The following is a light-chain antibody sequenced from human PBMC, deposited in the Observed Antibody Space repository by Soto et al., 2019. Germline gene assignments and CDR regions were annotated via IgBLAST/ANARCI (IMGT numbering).Light chain of an antibody. CDR1: QSVSNTY. CDR3: QQHDNSPWM. J-gene: IGKJ1*01. CDR2: GAS. Sequence: EVVLTQSPGTLSLSPGERATLSCSASQSVSNTYVAWYQHIPGQTPRLLIYGASNRATGIPDRFSGSGSGTDFTLTISRLEPEDFAVYYCQQHDNSPWMFGQGTKVDI. V-gene: IGKV3-20*01.